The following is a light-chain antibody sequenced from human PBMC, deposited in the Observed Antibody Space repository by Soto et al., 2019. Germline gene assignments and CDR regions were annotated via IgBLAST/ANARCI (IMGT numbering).Light chain of an antibody. J-gene: IGKJ2*01. CDR1: QSVSSKY. Sequence: EIVLTQSPGTLSLSPGERATLSCRASQSVSSKYLAWYQQKPGQAPRVLIYGTSIRASGVPERFSGGGSGTDFTLTITRLEPEDFAVYYCQQYNYWPPYTFGQGTNLEFK. V-gene: IGKV3-20*01. CDR3: QQYNYWPPYT. CDR2: GTS.